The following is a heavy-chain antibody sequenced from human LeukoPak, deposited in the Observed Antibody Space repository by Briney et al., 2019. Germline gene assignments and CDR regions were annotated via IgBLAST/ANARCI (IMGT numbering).Heavy chain of an antibody. Sequence: GGSLRLSCVVSGFTFSRYYMGWVRQAPGRGLEWVAMTASDGGDRNYVDSVKGRFTISRDNAKDSLFLQMNSLRPEDTAVYYCAREKNRVVLTAPLQYWGQGTLVTVSS. CDR1: GFTFSRYY. CDR2: TASDGGDR. CDR3: AREKNRVVLTAPLQY. D-gene: IGHD4/OR15-4a*01. J-gene: IGHJ4*02. V-gene: IGHV3-7*01.